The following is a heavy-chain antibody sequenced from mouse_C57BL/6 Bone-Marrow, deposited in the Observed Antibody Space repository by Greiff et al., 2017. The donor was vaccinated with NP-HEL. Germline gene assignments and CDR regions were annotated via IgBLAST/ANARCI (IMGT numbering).Heavy chain of an antibody. CDR2: ISSGSGTI. V-gene: IGHV5-17*01. CDR3: ARHPYYGSSPAWFAY. Sequence: DVRLVESGGGLVKPGGSLKLSCAASGFTFSDYGMHWVRQAPEKGLGWVAYISSGSGTIYYADTVKGRFPISRDNAKNTLFLQMTSLRSEDTAMYYCARHPYYGSSPAWFAYWGQGTLVTVSA. D-gene: IGHD1-1*01. CDR1: GFTFSDYG. J-gene: IGHJ3*01.